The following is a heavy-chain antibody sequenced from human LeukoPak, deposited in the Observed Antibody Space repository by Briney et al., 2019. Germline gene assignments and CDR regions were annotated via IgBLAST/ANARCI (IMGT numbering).Heavy chain of an antibody. V-gene: IGHV4-59*01. J-gene: IGHJ4*02. CDR2: IYYSGST. CDR3: ATRAIAAAAPVYFDF. D-gene: IGHD6-13*01. Sequence: SETLSLTCSVSGGSMNSYYWSWIRQFPGKGLEWIGYIYYSGSTNYNPSLKSRVTMSLDTSKNQFSLKLTSVTAADTAVYYCATRAIAAAAPVYFDFWGQGTLVTVSS. CDR1: GGSMNSYY.